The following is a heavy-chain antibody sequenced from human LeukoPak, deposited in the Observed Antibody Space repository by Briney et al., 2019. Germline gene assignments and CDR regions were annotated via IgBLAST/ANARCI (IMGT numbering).Heavy chain of an antibody. J-gene: IGHJ5*02. D-gene: IGHD3-9*01. CDR1: GGSISSSSYY. CDR2: IYYSGST. V-gene: IGHV4-39*01. CDR3: ARGRGGLRYFDWPYKGGWFDP. Sequence: SETLSLTCTVSGGSISSSSYYWGWIRQPPGKGLEWIGSIYYSGSTYYNPSLKSRVTISVDTSKNQFSLKLSSVTAADTAVYYCARGRGGLRYFDWPYKGGWFDPWGQGTLVTVSS.